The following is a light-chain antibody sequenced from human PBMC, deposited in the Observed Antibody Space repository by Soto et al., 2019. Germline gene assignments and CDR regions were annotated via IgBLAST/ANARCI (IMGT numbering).Light chain of an antibody. Sequence: QSVLTQPPSASGTPGQRVTISCSGSSSNIGSNHVYWYQQFPGTAPKLLMYRSEQRPSGVPDRFSGSKSGTSASLAISGLRSDDEADYYCSARDDSLSGVVFGGGTKLTVL. J-gene: IGLJ2*01. V-gene: IGLV1-47*01. CDR1: SSNIGSNH. CDR2: RSE. CDR3: SARDDSLSGVV.